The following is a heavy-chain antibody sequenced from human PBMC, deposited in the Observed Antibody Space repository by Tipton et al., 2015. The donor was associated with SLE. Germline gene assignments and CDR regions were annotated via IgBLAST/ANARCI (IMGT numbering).Heavy chain of an antibody. CDR2: ISSGGSRT. Sequence: SLRLSCAASGFTFSTYWMHWVRQTPGRGLVGVSRISSGGSRTSHADSVKGPVTISRDNAQNTLYLNMNSLRAEDTAVYYCARRSLELGKYAIDVWGQGTTVTVSS. D-gene: IGHD1-7*01. V-gene: IGHV3-74*01. CDR3: ARRSLELGKYAIDV. J-gene: IGHJ6*02. CDR1: GFTFSTYW.